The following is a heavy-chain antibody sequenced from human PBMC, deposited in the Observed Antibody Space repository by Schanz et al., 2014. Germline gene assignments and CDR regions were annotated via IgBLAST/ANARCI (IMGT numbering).Heavy chain of an antibody. Sequence: QVQLVESGGGVVRPGRSLRLSCAASGFTFNNYGMHWVRQAPGKGLEWVAVIWYDGTDRYYADSVKGRFTISRDNSKNTLYLQMNSLRAEDTAVYYCAKGSMAARPLLPPDYYFYGTDIWGQGTTVTVSS. CDR3: AKGSMAARPLLPPDYYFYGTDI. CDR1: GFTFNNYG. CDR2: IWYDGTDR. J-gene: IGHJ6*02. V-gene: IGHV3-33*06. D-gene: IGHD6-6*01.